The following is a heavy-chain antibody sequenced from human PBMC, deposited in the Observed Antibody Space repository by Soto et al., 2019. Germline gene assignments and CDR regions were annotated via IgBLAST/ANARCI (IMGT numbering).Heavy chain of an antibody. V-gene: IGHV3-33*01. D-gene: IGHD1-26*01. CDR3: ARDHGSIVGATIDS. Sequence: GGSLRLSCAASGFTFSSYGMHWVRQAPGKGLEWVAVIWYDGSNKYYADSVKGRFTISRDNSKNTLYLQMNSLRAEDTAVYYCARDHGSIVGATIDSWGQTTLVPDAS. CDR2: IWYDGSNK. J-gene: IGHJ5*01. CDR1: GFTFSSYG.